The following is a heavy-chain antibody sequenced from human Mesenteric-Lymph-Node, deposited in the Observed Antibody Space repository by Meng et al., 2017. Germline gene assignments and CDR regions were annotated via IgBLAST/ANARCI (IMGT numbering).Heavy chain of an antibody. CDR2: SSGDGSST. CDR3: ARRGTGVTTMFDY. V-gene: IGHV3-74*01. D-gene: IGHD5-12*01. CDR1: GFTFSSYW. J-gene: IGHJ4*02. Sequence: GEPLKISCAASGFTFSSYWMHWVRQASGKGLVWVSRSSGDGSSTSYADSVKGRFTISRDNAKNMLYLQMNSLRVEDTGVYYCARRGTGVTTMFDYWGQGSLVTVSS.